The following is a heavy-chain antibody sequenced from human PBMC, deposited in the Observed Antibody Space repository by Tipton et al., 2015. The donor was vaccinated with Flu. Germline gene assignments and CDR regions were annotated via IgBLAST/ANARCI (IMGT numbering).Heavy chain of an antibody. CDR3: ARVGRELLNAFDI. CDR1: GGSFSGYY. J-gene: IGHJ3*02. V-gene: IGHV4-34*01. D-gene: IGHD1-26*01. CDR2: INHSGST. Sequence: TLSLTCAVYGGSFSGYYWSWIRQPPGKGLEWIGEINHSGSTNYNPSLKSQVTISVDTSKNQFSLKLSSVTAADTAVYYCARVGRELLNAFDIWGQGTMVTVSS.